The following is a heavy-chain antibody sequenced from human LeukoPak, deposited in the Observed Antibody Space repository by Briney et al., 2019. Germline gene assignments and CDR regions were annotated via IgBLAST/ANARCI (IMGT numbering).Heavy chain of an antibody. CDR1: GDSVSSNSAA. D-gene: IGHD3-22*01. CDR2: TYYRSKWYN. Sequence: SQTLSLTCAISGDSVSSNSAAWHWIRQSPSRGLEWLGRTYYRSKWYNDYAVSVKSRITINPDTSKNQFSLQLNSVTPEDTAVYYCARERYYYDSSGYYPNHPYYYYGMDVWGQGTTVTVSS. J-gene: IGHJ6*02. V-gene: IGHV6-1*01. CDR3: ARERYYYDSSGYYPNHPYYYYGMDV.